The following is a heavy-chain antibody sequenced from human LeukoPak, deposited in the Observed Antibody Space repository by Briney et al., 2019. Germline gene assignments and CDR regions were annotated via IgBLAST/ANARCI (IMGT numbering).Heavy chain of an antibody. V-gene: IGHV1-2*02. J-gene: IGHJ6*02. Sequence: ASVKVSCKASGYTFTGYYIHWVRQAPGQGLEWMGWMNPNSGDTNSAQSFQGRVTMTRETSISTAYMELSRLRFDDTAVYYCARVRRYYHGMDVWGQGTTVTVSS. CDR1: GYTFTGYY. CDR3: ARVRRYYHGMDV. CDR2: MNPNSGDT.